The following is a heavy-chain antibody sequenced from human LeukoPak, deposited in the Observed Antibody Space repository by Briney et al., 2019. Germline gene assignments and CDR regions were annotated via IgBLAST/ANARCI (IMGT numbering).Heavy chain of an antibody. CDR2: INPSGGST. D-gene: IGHD2-15*01. J-gene: IGHJ6*02. CDR1: GYTFTSYY. V-gene: IGHV1-46*01. Sequence: ASVKVSCKASGYTFTSYYMHWVRRAPGQGLEWMGIINPSGGSTSYAQKFQGRVTMTRDTSTSTVYMELSSLRSEDTAVYYCAREATDSGGSCYSCDYYGMDVWGQGTTVTVSS. CDR3: AREATDSGGSCYSCDYYGMDV.